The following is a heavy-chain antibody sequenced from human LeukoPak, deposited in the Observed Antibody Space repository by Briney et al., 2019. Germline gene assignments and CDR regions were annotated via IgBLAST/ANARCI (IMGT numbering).Heavy chain of an antibody. CDR3: ATLYGSGGYFDY. Sequence: GRSLRLSCAASGFTFSSYGIHWVRQAPGKGLEWVAVISYDGSNKYYADSVKGRFTISRDNSKNTLYLQMNSLRAEDTAVYYCATLYGSGGYFDYWGQRTLVTVSS. CDR1: GFTFSSYG. J-gene: IGHJ4*02. V-gene: IGHV3-30*03. D-gene: IGHD3-10*01. CDR2: ISYDGSNK.